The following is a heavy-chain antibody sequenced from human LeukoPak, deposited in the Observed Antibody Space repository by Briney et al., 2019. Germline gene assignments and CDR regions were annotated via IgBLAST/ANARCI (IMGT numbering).Heavy chain of an antibody. J-gene: IGHJ5*02. CDR3: AKGPSFHRYDIKNENWFDP. V-gene: IGHV3-23*01. CDR1: GFTFSSYA. Sequence: PGGSLRLSCAASGFTFSSYAMSWVRQAPGKGLEWVSAISGSGGSTYYADSVKGRFTISRDNSKNTLYLQMNSLRAEDTAVYYCAKGPSFHRYDIKNENWFDPWGEGTLVTVSS. CDR2: ISGSGGST. D-gene: IGHD3-9*01.